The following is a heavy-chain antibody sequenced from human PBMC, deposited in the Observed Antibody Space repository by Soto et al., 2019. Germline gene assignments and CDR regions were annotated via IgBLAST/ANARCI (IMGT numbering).Heavy chain of an antibody. J-gene: IGHJ4*02. V-gene: IGHV3-9*01. D-gene: IGHD5-12*01. Sequence: ELQLVESGGGLVQPGRSLRLSCAASGFTFADYAMYWVRQAPAKGLAWFSGISWNSNYKWDADSVKGRFTISRDNAKNSLYLHMNSLRTEDTAIYYCGNIGGYDYDQFWGQGTLVTVSS. CDR1: GFTFADYA. CDR3: GNIGGYDYDQF. CDR2: ISWNSNYK.